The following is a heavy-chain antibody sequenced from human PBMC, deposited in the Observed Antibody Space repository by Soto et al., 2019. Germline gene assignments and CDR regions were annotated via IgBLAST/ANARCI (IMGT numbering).Heavy chain of an antibody. J-gene: IGHJ6*03. Sequence: GGSLRLSCAASGFTVSSNYMSWVRQAPGKGLEWVSVIYSGGSTYYADSVKGRFTISRDNSKNTLYLQMNSLRAEDTAVYYCARDGTHYYYYMDVWGKGTTVTVSS. CDR3: ARDGTHYYYYMDV. CDR2: IYSGGST. V-gene: IGHV3-66*01. CDR1: GFTVSSNY.